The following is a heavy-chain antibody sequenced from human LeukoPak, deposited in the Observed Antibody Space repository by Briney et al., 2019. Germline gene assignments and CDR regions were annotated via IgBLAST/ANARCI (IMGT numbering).Heavy chain of an antibody. Sequence: XVRXAPGRGLESVSVISASGATTFYADSVKGRFTISRDNFKSVLYLEMNSLRAEDTAVYYCATTARVAGAWGQGTLVTVSS. J-gene: IGHJ5*02. D-gene: IGHD6-19*01. V-gene: IGHV3-23*01. CDR2: ISASGATT. CDR3: ATTARVAGA.